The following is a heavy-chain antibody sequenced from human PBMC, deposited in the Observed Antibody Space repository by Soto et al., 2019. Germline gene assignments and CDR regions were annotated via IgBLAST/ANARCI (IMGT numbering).Heavy chain of an antibody. CDR1: GYTFTSYH. Sequence: QVQLVQSGAEVKKPGASVKVSCKTSGYTFTSYHISWVRQAPGQGLEWMGWISVYNANTNYAQKLQGRVTMTAATSTSIAYIELRSLRSDDTAVYYCARDTPPMDVWGQGTTVTVYS. CDR3: ARDTPPMDV. CDR2: ISVYNANT. J-gene: IGHJ6*02. V-gene: IGHV1-18*01.